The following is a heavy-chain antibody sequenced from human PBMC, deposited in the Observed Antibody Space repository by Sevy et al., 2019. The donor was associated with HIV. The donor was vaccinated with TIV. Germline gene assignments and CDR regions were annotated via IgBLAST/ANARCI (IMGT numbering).Heavy chain of an antibody. CDR2: VYYTGGT. CDR3: ARRNDFDI. J-gene: IGHJ3*02. V-gene: IGHV4-59*08. Sequence: SETLSLTCTVSGGSINSDHWNWIRQPPGKGLEWIGYVYYTGGTNYNPSLKNRVTISVDRTENQFSLKLTSVTAADTAVYYCARRNDFDIWGEGTMVTVS. CDR1: GGSINSDH.